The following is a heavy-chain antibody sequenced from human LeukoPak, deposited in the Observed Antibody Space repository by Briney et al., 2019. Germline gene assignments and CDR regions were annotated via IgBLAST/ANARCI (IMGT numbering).Heavy chain of an antibody. D-gene: IGHD2-15*01. CDR2: ISSDGTTT. CDR3: AGRWSFDY. J-gene: IGHJ4*02. CDR1: GFTFSNDW. Sequence: GGSLRLSCAVSGFTFSNDWMHWVRRAPGKGLVWVSRISSDGTTTNYADSVKGRFTISRDNAKNTLYLQMDSLRAEGTAVYYCAGRWSFDYWGQGTLVTVSS. V-gene: IGHV3-74*01.